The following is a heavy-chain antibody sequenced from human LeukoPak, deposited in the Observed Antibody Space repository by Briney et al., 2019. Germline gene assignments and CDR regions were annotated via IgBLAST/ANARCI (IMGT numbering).Heavy chain of an antibody. CDR1: GFTFSSYS. CDR3: ARALSTSHPNDD. J-gene: IGHJ4*02. Sequence: PGGSLRLSCAASGFTFSSYSMNWVRQAPGKGLEWVSSISSSSSYIYYADSVKGRFTISRDNAKNSLYLQMNSLRAEDTAVYYCARALSTSHPNDDWGQGTLVTVSS. CDR2: ISSSSSYI. D-gene: IGHD2-2*01. V-gene: IGHV3-21*01.